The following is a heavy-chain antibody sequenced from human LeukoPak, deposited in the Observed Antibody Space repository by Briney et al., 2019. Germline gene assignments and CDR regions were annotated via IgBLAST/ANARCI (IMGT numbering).Heavy chain of an antibody. CDR2: ISWNSGSI. D-gene: IGHD3-22*01. J-gene: IGHJ4*02. Sequence: TGRSLRLSCAASGFTFDDYAMHCVPQAPGKGLEWVSGISWNSGSIGYADSVKGRFTISRDNAKNSLYLQMNSLTAEDTALYYCAKDVFYSSGYYFDYWGQGTLVTVSS. V-gene: IGHV3-9*01. CDR1: GFTFDDYA. CDR3: AKDVFYSSGYYFDY.